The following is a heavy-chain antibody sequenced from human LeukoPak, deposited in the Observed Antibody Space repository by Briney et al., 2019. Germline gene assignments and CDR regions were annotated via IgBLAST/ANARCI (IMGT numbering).Heavy chain of an antibody. D-gene: IGHD1-26*01. Sequence: SETLSLTCTVSGGSISNYYWSWIRQSPGKGLDWIGYIYYSGSTSYNPSLKSRVTISVDTSKNQFSLKLSSVTAADTAVYYCARDRYSGTYWGYFDYWGQGTLVTVSS. J-gene: IGHJ4*02. V-gene: IGHV4-59*01. CDR3: ARDRYSGTYWGYFDY. CDR2: IYYSGST. CDR1: GGSISNYY.